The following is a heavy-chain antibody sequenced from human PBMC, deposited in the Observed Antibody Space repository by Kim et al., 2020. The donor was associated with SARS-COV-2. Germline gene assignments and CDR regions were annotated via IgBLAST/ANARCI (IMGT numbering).Heavy chain of an antibody. D-gene: IGHD6-13*01. J-gene: IGHJ4*02. CDR1: GFTFSSYA. CDR2: ISGSGGST. Sequence: GGSLRLSCAASGFTFSSYAMSWVRQAPGKGLEWVSAISGSGGSTYYADSVKGRFTISRDNSKNTLYLQMNSLRAEDTAVYYCAKGNIAAAGIDEYYFDYWGQGTLVTVSS. CDR3: AKGNIAAAGIDEYYFDY. V-gene: IGHV3-23*01.